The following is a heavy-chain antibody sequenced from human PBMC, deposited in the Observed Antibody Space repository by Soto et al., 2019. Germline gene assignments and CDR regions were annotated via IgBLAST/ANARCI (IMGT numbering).Heavy chain of an antibody. V-gene: IGHV4-4*02. CDR3: ATRAPIDGDPY. J-gene: IGHJ4*02. CDR1: GDSISSPTW. CDR2: VYHSGST. Sequence: QVQLQESGPGLVKPSETLSLTCDVSGDSISSPTWWTWVRQPPGKGLEWIGEVYHSGSTNYNSSLKSRVTISVDKSKNQFSLRLSSVTAAETAVYYCATRAPIDGDPYWGQGTLVTVSS.